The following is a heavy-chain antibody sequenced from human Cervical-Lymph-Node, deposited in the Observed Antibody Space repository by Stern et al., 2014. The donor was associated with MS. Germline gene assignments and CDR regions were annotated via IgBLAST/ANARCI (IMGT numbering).Heavy chain of an antibody. J-gene: IGHJ6*02. CDR1: GYTFTNNW. Sequence: VQLVQSGAEVKKPGESLKISCKGSGYTFTNNWIAWVRQMPGKGLEWMGIIYPDDSDIRYSPSFQGPVTISAAKSFRTAYLPWSSLKAADSAVYYCARPPPRRKWDDPNYGMDVWGQGTTVTVSS. V-gene: IGHV5-51*03. D-gene: IGHD1-1*01. CDR3: ARPPPRRKWDDPNYGMDV. CDR2: IYPDDSDI.